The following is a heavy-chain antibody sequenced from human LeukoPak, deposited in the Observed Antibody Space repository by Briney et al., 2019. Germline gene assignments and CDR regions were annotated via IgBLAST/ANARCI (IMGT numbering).Heavy chain of an antibody. D-gene: IGHD6-13*01. V-gene: IGHV1-8*03. J-gene: IGHJ4*02. CDR3: ARVSRGIAAAGD. Sequence: ASVKVSCKASGYTFTSYDINWVRQATGQGLEWMGWMNPNSGNTGYAQKFQGRVTITRNTSISTAYMELSSLRSEDTAVYYCARVSRGIAAAGDWGQGTLVTVSS. CDR2: MNPNSGNT. CDR1: GYTFTSYD.